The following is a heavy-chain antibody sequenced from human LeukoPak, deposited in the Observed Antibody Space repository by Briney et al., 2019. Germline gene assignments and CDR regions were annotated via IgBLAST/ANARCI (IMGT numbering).Heavy chain of an antibody. D-gene: IGHD3-9*01. CDR3: ARGGLSGQRYFDL. CDR2: IYPDDSDT. CDR1: GYSFTSYW. V-gene: IGHV5-51*01. J-gene: IGHJ2*01. Sequence: GESLKISCKGSGYSFTSYWIGWVRQMPGEGLEWMAIIYPDDSDTRYSPSFQGQVTISADKSISTAYLQWSSLKASDTAMYYCARGGLSGQRYFDLWGRGTLLTVSS.